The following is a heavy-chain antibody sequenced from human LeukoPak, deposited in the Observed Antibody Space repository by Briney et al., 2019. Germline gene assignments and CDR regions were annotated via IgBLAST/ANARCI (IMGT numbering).Heavy chain of an antibody. CDR3: AKDLRYSGSFRSGNY. CDR1: GFTFSSYE. CDR2: ISSSGSTI. V-gene: IGHV3-48*03. J-gene: IGHJ4*02. Sequence: PGGSLRLSCAASGFTFSSYEMNWVRQAPGKGLEWVSYISSSGSTIYYADSVKGRFIISRDNAKNSLYLQMNSLRAEDTAIYYCAKDLRYSGSFRSGNYWGQGTLVTVSA. D-gene: IGHD1-26*01.